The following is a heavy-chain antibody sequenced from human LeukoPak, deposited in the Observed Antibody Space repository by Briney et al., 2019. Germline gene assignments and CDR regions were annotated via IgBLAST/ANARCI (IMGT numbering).Heavy chain of an antibody. CDR2: IYYSGST. Sequence: KSSETLSLTCTVSGGSISRSYWSWIRQAPGKGLEWIGYIYYSGSTSYNPSLKSRVTISVDTSKNQFSLELTSVTAADTAVYYYARHASRYDSSGYYYFDYWGQGTLVTVSS. D-gene: IGHD3-22*01. CDR1: GGSISRSY. J-gene: IGHJ4*02. CDR3: ARHASRYDSSGYYYFDY. V-gene: IGHV4-59*08.